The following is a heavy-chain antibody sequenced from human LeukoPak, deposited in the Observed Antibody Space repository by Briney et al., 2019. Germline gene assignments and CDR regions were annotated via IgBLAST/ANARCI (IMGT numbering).Heavy chain of an antibody. V-gene: IGHV4-4*02. D-gene: IGHD6-19*01. CDR3: ARQRSRGSYSSGGTPALGY. Sequence: PSETLSLTCVVSGGCISSGYWWSWVRQPPGKGLEWIGEIHHSDGTNYNPSLRSRVTISVDTSKNQFSLKLSSVTAADTAVYYCARQRSRGSYSSGGTPALGYWGQGTLVTVSS. CDR2: IHHSDGT. J-gene: IGHJ4*02. CDR1: GGCISSGYW.